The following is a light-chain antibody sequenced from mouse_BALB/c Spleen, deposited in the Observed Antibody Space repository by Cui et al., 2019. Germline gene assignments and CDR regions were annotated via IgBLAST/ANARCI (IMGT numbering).Light chain of an antibody. J-gene: IGKJ5*01. Sequence: QLVLSQSPPILSASPGEKVTMYSRASSSVSYMHWYQQKPGSSPKPWIYATSNLASGVPARFSGSGSGTSYSLTISRVEAEDAATYYCQQWSSNPLTFGAGTKLELK. CDR3: QQWSSNPLT. CDR2: ATS. CDR1: SSVSY. V-gene: IGKV4-72*01.